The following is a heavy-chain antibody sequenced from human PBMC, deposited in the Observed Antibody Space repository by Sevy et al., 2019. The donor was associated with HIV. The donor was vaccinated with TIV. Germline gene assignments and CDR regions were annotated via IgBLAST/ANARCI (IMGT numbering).Heavy chain of an antibody. D-gene: IGHD4-17*01. V-gene: IGHV3-15*05. CDR1: GFTFSSYS. CDR2: IKSKTAGGTT. Sequence: GGSLRLSCAASGFTFSSYSMTWVRQAPGKGLEWVGRIKSKTAGGTTDYSAPVKGRLTISRDDSETTMYLQMNSLKTEDTAVYYCTNEVYGDLSYGMDVWGQGTTVTVSS. J-gene: IGHJ6*02. CDR3: TNEVYGDLSYGMDV.